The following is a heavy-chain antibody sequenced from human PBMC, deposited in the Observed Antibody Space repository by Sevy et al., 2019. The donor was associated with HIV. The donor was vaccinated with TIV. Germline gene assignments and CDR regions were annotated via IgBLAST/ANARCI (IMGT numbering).Heavy chain of an antibody. CDR3: AATTDTIFGVVLMNNWFDP. D-gene: IGHD3-3*01. CDR2: IVVGSGST. Sequence: ASVKVSCKASAFTLSTSAVQWVRQSRGQRLEWIGWIVVGSGSTNYAQKFQGRVTFTRDMSTNTAYMEMSSLRSDDTAVYYCAATTDTIFGVVLMNNWFDPWGQGTLVTVSS. V-gene: IGHV1-58*01. CDR1: AFTLSTSA. J-gene: IGHJ5*02.